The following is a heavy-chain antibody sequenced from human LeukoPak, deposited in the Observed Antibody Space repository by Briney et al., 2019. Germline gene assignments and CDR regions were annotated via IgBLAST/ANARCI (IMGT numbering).Heavy chain of an antibody. CDR3: ARHGGIVGATQKRQFDY. D-gene: IGHD1-26*01. Sequence: PSETLSLTCTVSGGSISSSSYYWGWIRQPPGKGLEWIGSIYYSGSTYYNPSLKSRVTISVDTSKNQFSLKLSSVTAADTAVYYCARHGGIVGATQKRQFDYWGQGTLVTVSS. J-gene: IGHJ4*02. CDR2: IYYSGST. V-gene: IGHV4-39*01. CDR1: GGSISSSSYY.